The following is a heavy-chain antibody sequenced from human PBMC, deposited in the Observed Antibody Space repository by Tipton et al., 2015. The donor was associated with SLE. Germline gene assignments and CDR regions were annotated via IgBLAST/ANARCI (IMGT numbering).Heavy chain of an antibody. D-gene: IGHD3-10*01. J-gene: IGHJ4*02. CDR3: ARGGASRVHKD. CDR2: IYYSGST. V-gene: IGHV4-61*01. Sequence: LRLSCTVSGGSISSGSYYWSWIRQPPGKGLEWIVYIYYSGSTNYNPSHKSRVTISVDTSKTHFSLKLSSMTSADTAVYYCARGGASRVHKDWGQGTLVTGSS. CDR1: GGSISSGSYY.